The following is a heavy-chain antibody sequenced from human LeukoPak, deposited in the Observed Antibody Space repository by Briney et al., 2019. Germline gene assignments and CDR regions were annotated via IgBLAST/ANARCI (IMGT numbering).Heavy chain of an antibody. Sequence: AGGSLRLSCAASGFSVITDYMTWVRQAPGKGLEWVSTLYSSGNTYYADSVKGRFTVSRDNSKNTLFLEMSSLRAEDTAVYFCARGWGSFESWGQGTLVAVSS. D-gene: IGHD7-27*01. V-gene: IGHV3-53*01. CDR2: LYSSGNT. CDR3: ARGWGSFES. J-gene: IGHJ4*02. CDR1: GFSVITDY.